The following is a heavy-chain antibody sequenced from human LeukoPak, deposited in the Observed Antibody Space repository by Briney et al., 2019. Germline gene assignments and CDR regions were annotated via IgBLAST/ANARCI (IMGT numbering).Heavy chain of an antibody. V-gene: IGHV4-59*01. J-gene: IGHJ6*03. Sequence: KPSETLSLTCTVSGGSISSYYWSWIRQPPGKGLEWIGYIYYSGSTNYTPSLKSRVTISVDTSKNQFSLKLSSVTAADTAVYFCARRRGQSSGPSYYYFYMDVWGKGTTVTVSS. CDR1: GGSISSYY. CDR3: ARRRGQSSGPSYYYFYMDV. CDR2: IYYSGST. D-gene: IGHD2-8*02.